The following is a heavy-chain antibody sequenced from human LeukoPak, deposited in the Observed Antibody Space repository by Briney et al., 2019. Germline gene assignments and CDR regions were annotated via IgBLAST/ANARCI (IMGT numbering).Heavy chain of an antibody. CDR3: AGGHYYDTSGWAH. V-gene: IGHV3-11*04. J-gene: IGHJ4*02. Sequence: GGSLRLSCAASGFTFSDYYMSWIRQAPGKGLEWVSYISSSGGTIYYADSVKGRFTISRDNAKNSLYLQMNSLRAEDTAVFFCAGGHYYDTSGWAHWGQGTLVTVSS. CDR1: GFTFSDYY. CDR2: ISSSGGTI. D-gene: IGHD3-22*01.